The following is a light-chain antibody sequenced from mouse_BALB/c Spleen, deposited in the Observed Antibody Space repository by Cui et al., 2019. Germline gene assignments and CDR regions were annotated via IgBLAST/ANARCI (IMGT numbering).Light chain of an antibody. Sequence: QIVLTQSPGIMSASPGEKVTITCSASSSVSYMHWLQQKPGTSPKLWIYSTSNLASGVPARFSGSGSGTSYSLTISRMEAEDAATYYCQQRSSYPFTFGSGTKLEIK. CDR2: STS. J-gene: IGKJ4*01. CDR3: QQRSSYPFT. V-gene: IGKV4-57*01. CDR1: SSVSY.